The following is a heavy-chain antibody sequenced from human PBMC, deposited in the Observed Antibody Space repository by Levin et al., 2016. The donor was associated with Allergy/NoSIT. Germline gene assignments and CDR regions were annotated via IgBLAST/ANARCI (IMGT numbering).Heavy chain of an antibody. CDR2: IYYSGST. J-gene: IGHJ3*02. Sequence: WIRQPPGKGLEWIGSIYYSGSTYYNPSLKSRVTISVDTSKNQFSLKLSSVTAADTAVYYCARTMPLYYGSGSRHNAFDIWGQGTMVTVSS. CDR3: ARTMPLYYGSGSRHNAFDI. V-gene: IGHV4-39*01. D-gene: IGHD3-10*01.